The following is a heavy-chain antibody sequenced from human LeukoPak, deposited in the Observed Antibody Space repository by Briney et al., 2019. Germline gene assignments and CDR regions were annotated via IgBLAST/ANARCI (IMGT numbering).Heavy chain of an antibody. D-gene: IGHD2-2*01. J-gene: IGHJ6*03. V-gene: IGHV4-38-2*02. CDR1: GYSISSDYY. CDR3: ARVGSSTTYYYDMDY. CDR2: NYHSGST. Sequence: TETLSLTCTVSGYSISSDYYWGWIRPPPGKGLEWIGSNYHSGSTYYTPSLKGRVTITVDTSNNPFSMELSSVTAADTAVYYCARVGSSTTYYYDMDYWGKGTMVTVSS.